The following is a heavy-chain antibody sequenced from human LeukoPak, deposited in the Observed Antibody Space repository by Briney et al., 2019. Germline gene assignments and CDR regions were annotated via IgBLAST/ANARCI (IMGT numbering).Heavy chain of an antibody. D-gene: IGHD5-18*01. CDR1: GFIFSTYD. CDR2: ITTAGDT. CDR3: ARGGGSGYGYGYFDY. J-gene: IGHJ4*02. Sequence: GGSLRLSCAASGFIFSTYDIHWVRQATGKRLEWVSAITTAGDTFYLGSVKGRFTISRENARNSFYLQMDSLRAGDTAVYYCARGGGSGYGYGYFDYWGQGTLVTVSS. V-gene: IGHV3-13*01.